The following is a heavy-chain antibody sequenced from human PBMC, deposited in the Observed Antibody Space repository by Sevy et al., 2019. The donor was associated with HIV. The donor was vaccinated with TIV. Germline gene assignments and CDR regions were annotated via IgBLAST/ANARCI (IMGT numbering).Heavy chain of an antibody. J-gene: IGHJ4*02. CDR2: ITDNGAKT. D-gene: IGHD6-19*01. Sequence: GGSLRLSCPTSGFSFYTYGMTWVRQAPGKGLEWVASITDNGAKTFYADSVKGRFTISRDNSQSTLFLHMNSLRGDDTAVYFCAKTEYTSGWFYWGQGTLVTVSS. V-gene: IGHV3-23*01. CDR3: AKTEYTSGWFY. CDR1: GFSFYTYG.